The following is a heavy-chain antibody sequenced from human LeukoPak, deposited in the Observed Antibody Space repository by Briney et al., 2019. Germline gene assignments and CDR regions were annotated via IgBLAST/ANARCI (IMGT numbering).Heavy chain of an antibody. CDR1: EFSFSKYW. J-gene: IGHJ4*02. V-gene: IGHV3-7*01. Sequence: PRGSLRLSCAASEFSFSKYWMTWVRQAPGKGLEWVANINQDGSVKYFVDSLTGRFTISRDNAKNSVFLQMNSLRVEDTAVYYCTRIGYSSSSLDYWGQGTLVTVSS. CDR3: TRIGYSSSSLDY. CDR2: INQDGSVK. D-gene: IGHD6-6*01.